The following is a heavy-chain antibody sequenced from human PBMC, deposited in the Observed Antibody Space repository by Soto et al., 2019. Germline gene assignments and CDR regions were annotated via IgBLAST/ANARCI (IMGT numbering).Heavy chain of an antibody. CDR2: ISGSGGST. CDR1: GFTFSSYA. V-gene: IGHV3-23*01. CDR3: AKPQMRYYDFWSGYSDDAFDI. D-gene: IGHD3-3*01. Sequence: GGSLRLSCAASGFTFSSYAMSWVRQAPGKGLEWVSAISGSGGSTYYADSVKGRFTISRDNSKNTLYLQMNSLRAEDTAVYYCAKPQMRYYDFWSGYSDDAFDIWGQGTMVTVSS. J-gene: IGHJ3*02.